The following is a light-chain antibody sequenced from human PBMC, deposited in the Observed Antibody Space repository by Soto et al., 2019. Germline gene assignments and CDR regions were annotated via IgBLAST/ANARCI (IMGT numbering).Light chain of an antibody. CDR1: QSISSY. V-gene: IGKV1-39*01. CDR3: QQRVT. CDR2: AAS. Sequence: DIQMTQSPSSLSASVGDRVTITCRASQSISSYLNWYQQKPGKAPKLLIYAASNLQTGVTSRFSGSGSGTDFTLTISSLQPEDFATYYCQQRVTFGPGTKVDIK. J-gene: IGKJ3*01.